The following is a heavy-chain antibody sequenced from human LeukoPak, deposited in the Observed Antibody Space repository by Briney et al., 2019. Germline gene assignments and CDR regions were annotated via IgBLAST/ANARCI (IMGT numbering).Heavy chain of an antibody. CDR3: AKVSHDRSCYGVFAY. D-gene: IGHD3-22*01. Sequence: SETLSLTCTVSGGSISSGDYYWSWIRQHPGKGLEWIGYIYYSGSTYYNPSLKSRLTISLDTSKNQFSLKLSSVTAADTAVYYWAKVSHDRSCYGVFAYWGQGTLVNGSS. CDR2: IYYSGST. J-gene: IGHJ4*02. CDR1: GGSISSGDYY. V-gene: IGHV4-31*03.